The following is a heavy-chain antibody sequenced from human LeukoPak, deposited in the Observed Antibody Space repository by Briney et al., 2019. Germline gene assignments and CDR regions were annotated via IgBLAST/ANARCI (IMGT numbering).Heavy chain of an antibody. J-gene: IGHJ4*02. CDR3: ARGRAGGTKTFDY. V-gene: IGHV3-7*01. CDR1: GVTFKSDW. CDR2: IKRDGREM. D-gene: IGHD6-13*01. Sequence: PGRSLRLSCAASGVTFKSDWLNWVRQGPGKGREWVANIKRDGREMYYVDSVKGRFTISRDNAKNSLYLQMNSLRAEDTAVYYCARGRAGGTKTFDYWGQGTLFSVSS.